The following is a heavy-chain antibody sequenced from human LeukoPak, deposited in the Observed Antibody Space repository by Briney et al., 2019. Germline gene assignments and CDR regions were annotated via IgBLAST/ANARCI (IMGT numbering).Heavy chain of an antibody. CDR1: GGSVSSSRYY. J-gene: IGHJ5*02. CDR2: IYYTGST. V-gene: IGHV4-39*01. D-gene: IGHD5-12*01. CDR3: ARVYIASPGQFDP. Sequence: SETLSLTCPVSGGSVSSSRYYWGWIRQPPGKGLEWIGSIYYTGSTYYKPSLKSRVTISVDASKNQISLKLSSVTAADTAVYYCARVYIASPGQFDPWGQGTLVTVSS.